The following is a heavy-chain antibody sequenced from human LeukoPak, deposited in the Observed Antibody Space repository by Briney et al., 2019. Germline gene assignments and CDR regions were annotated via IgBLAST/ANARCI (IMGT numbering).Heavy chain of an antibody. D-gene: IGHD6-19*01. CDR3: ARGVDGP. J-gene: IGHJ5*02. CDR1: GYTFTSYD. V-gene: IGHV1-8*01. Sequence: ASVKVSCKASGYTFTSYDINWLRQASGQGLEWMGWMNPNSGNTGYAQKFQGRFTMTWDTSISTAYMELSSLRSEDTAVYYCARGVDGPWGQGTLVTVSS. CDR2: MNPNSGNT.